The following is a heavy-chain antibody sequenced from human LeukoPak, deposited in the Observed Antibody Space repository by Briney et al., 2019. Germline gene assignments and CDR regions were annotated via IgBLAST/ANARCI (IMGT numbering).Heavy chain of an antibody. J-gene: IGHJ5*02. CDR2: XNHSGST. V-gene: IGHV4-34*01. CDR3: ARLGPGHYYDSSGYRRYNWFDP. CDR1: GGXFSGXY. D-gene: IGHD3-22*01. Sequence: TLSLTCAVYGGXFSGXYWSXIXQPPGKGXEWXXXXNHSGSTNYNPSLKSRVTISVDTSKNQFSLKLSSVTAADTAVYYCARLGPGHYYDSSGYRRYNWFDPWGQGTLVTVSS.